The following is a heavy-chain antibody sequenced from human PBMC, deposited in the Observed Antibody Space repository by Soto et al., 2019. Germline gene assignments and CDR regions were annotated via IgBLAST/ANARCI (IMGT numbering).Heavy chain of an antibody. V-gene: IGHV3-23*01. CDR1: GFTFSSSA. Sequence: EVQLLESGGGLVQPGGSLRLSCAASGFTFSSSAMSWVRQAPGKGLVWVSAISGSGGSTYYADSVMGRFTISRDNSKNTLYLHINSLRAEDTAVYYCAKDPHERWIQNYFDYCGQGTLVTVSS. CDR3: AKDPHERWIQNYFDY. CDR2: ISGSGGST. J-gene: IGHJ4*02. D-gene: IGHD5-18*01.